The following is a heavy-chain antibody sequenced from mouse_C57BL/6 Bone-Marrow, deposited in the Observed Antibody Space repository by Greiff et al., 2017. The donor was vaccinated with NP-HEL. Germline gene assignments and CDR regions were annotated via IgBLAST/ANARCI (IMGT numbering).Heavy chain of an antibody. J-gene: IGHJ1*03. CDR2: INYDGSST. V-gene: IGHV5-16*01. Sequence: EVKLVESEGGLVQPGSSMKLSCTASGFTFSDYYMAWVRQVPEKGLEWVANINYDGSSTYYLDSLKSRFIISRDNAKNILYLQMSSLKSEDTATYYCARESPSYHGHYGGYFDVWGTGTTVTVSS. CDR1: GFTFSDYY. D-gene: IGHD2-10*01. CDR3: ARESPSYHGHYGGYFDV.